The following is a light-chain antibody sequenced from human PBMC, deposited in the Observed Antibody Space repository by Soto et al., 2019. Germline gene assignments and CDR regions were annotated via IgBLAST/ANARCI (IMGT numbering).Light chain of an antibody. CDR2: DAS. J-gene: IGKJ2*01. CDR3: QQRSYWPRT. CDR1: QSVSSY. V-gene: IGKV3-11*01. Sequence: EIVLPQSPATLSLSPGERATLSCRASQSVSSYLAWYQQKPGQAPRLLIYDASNRATGIPARFSGSGSGTDFTLCISSLEPEDFAVYDCQQRSYWPRTFGQGTMLEIK.